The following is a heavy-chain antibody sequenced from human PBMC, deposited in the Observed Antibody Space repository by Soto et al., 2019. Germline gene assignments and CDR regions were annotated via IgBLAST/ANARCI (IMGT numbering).Heavy chain of an antibody. D-gene: IGHD3-10*01. CDR2: INHSGST. V-gene: IGHV4-34*01. CDR3: ARVGYYGSGSPPDY. CDR1: GGSFSGYY. Sequence: QVQLQQWGAGLLKPSETLSLTCAVYGGSFSGYYWSWIRQPPGKGLEWIGEINHSGSTNYNPSLKSRVTISVDTSGNQFSVKLSSVTAADTAVYYCARVGYYGSGSPPDYWGQGTLVTVSS. J-gene: IGHJ4*02.